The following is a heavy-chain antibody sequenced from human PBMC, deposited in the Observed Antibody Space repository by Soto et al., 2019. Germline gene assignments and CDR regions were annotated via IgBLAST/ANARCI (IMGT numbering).Heavy chain of an antibody. CDR1: GFTFGSYW. Sequence: GGSLRLSCAASGFTFGSYWMSWVRQAPGKGLEWVANIKQDGSEKYYVDSLEGRFTISRDNTNNSLYLQMHSLRAEDTAVYYCTRVYPGSGWPYHYYGMDVWGQGTTVTVSS. CDR2: IKQDGSEK. CDR3: TRVYPGSGWPYHYYGMDV. J-gene: IGHJ6*02. D-gene: IGHD6-19*01. V-gene: IGHV3-7*01.